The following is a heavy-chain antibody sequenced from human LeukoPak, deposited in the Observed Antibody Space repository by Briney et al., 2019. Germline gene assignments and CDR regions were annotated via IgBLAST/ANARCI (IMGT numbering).Heavy chain of an antibody. CDR2: VSAYDGNT. Sequence: ASVKVSCKASGYTFTSYGISWVRQAPGQGLEWMGLVSAYDGNTNYAQKLQGRVTMTRDTSTTTAYMELRSLRSDDTAVYYCARARLYYQKAFYIWGKGTMVTVS. J-gene: IGHJ3*02. CDR3: ARARLYYQKAFYI. D-gene: IGHD3-10*01. CDR1: GYTFTSYG. V-gene: IGHV1-18*01.